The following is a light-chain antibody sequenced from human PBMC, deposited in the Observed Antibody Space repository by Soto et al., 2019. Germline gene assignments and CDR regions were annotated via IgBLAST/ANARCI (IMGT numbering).Light chain of an antibody. J-gene: IGKJ2*01. CDR2: GAS. CDR1: QFIHTW. Sequence: DILMTQSPSSVSASVGDKVIITCRASQFIHTWLAWYQQRSGEGPKLPISGASTLESGVPSRFSGSGSGTDFTLTIAGLQPEDFATYYCQQTNSFPRTFGQGTKVDIK. V-gene: IGKV1-12*01. CDR3: QQTNSFPRT.